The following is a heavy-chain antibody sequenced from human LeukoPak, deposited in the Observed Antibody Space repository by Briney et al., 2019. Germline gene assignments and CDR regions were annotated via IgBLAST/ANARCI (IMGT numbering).Heavy chain of an antibody. J-gene: IGHJ2*01. CDR2: IYHSGST. D-gene: IGHD7-27*01. V-gene: IGHV4-39*07. CDR3: AREVPGAWYFDL. Sequence: PSETLSLTCTVSGGSISSSSYYWGWIRQPPGKGLEWIGEIYHSGSTNYNPSLKSRVTISVDKSKNQFSLKLSSVTAADTAVYYCAREVPGAWYFDLWGRGTLVTVSS. CDR1: GGSISSSSYY.